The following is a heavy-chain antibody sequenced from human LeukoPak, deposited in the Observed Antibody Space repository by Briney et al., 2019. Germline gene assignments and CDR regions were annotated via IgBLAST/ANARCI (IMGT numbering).Heavy chain of an antibody. CDR1: GFTFSSYS. CDR2: ISSSSSYI. Sequence: GGSLRLSCAASGFTFSSYSMNWVRQAPGKGLEWVSSISSSSSYIYYADSVKGRFTISRDNAKNSLYLQMNSLRAEDTAVYYCARDTPVTARDYYYYYGMDVWGQGTTVTVS. J-gene: IGHJ6*02. CDR3: ARDTPVTARDYYYYYGMDV. V-gene: IGHV3-21*01. D-gene: IGHD4-17*01.